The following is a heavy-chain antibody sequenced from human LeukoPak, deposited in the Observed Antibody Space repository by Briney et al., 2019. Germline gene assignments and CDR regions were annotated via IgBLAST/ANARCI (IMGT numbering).Heavy chain of an antibody. V-gene: IGHV3-23*01. D-gene: IGHD2/OR15-2a*01. Sequence: GGSLRLSCSASGFTFSGSTMNWVRQAPGKGLEWVSTFSGSGGSTYYADSVKGRFTISRENSKNTLYLQMNSLRAEDTAVYYCAKDSAKKYDDYWGQGTLVTVSS. J-gene: IGHJ4*02. CDR2: FSGSGGST. CDR1: GFTFSGST. CDR3: AKDSAKKYDDY.